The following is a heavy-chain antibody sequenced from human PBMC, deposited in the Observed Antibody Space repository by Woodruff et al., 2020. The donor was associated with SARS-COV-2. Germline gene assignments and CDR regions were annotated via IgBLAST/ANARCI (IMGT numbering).Heavy chain of an antibody. J-gene: IGHJ5*02. V-gene: IGHV4-34*01. D-gene: IGHD4-17*01. CDR3: ARDRRVIRWRYNWFDP. Sequence: GEINHSGSTNYNPSLKSRVTISVDTSKNQFSLKLSSVTAADTAVYYCARDRRVIRWRYNWFDPWGQG. CDR2: INHSGST.